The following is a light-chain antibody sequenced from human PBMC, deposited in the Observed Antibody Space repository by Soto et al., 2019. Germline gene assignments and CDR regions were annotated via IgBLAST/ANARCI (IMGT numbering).Light chain of an antibody. V-gene: IGKV1-39*01. Sequence: DIQMTQSPSSLSASVGDRVTITCRASQSISSYLNWYQQKPGKAPELLIYAASTLQSGVPSRFSGSGSGTDFTLTISCLQSEDFAVYYCQQYKNWPLFGQGTRLEIK. CDR1: QSISSY. CDR3: QQYKNWPL. J-gene: IGKJ5*01. CDR2: AAS.